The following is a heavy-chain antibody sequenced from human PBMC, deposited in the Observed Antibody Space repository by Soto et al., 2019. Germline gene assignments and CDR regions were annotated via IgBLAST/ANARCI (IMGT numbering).Heavy chain of an antibody. Sequence: GGSLRLSCASSGFSFSAFSMNWVRQAPGKGLEWVSYISSTSNTIYYADSVKGRFTISRDNAQNTLYLQMNSLSDADTAVYYCARGGGRHCIPTRCYNAFDTWAQGKMVPVSS. CDR2: ISSTSNTI. V-gene: IGHV3-48*02. D-gene: IGHD2-2*02. J-gene: IGHJ3*02. CDR1: GFSFSAFS. CDR3: ARGGGRHCIPTRCYNAFDT.